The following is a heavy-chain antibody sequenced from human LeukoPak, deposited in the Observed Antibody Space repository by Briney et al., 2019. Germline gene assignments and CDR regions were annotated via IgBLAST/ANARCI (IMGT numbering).Heavy chain of an antibody. J-gene: IGHJ4*02. D-gene: IGHD3-22*01. CDR2: ISSSSYYI. CDR3: ARVEEVRDLNSGFSDFDY. V-gene: IGHV3-21*01. CDR1: GFTFSSYN. Sequence: GGSLRLSCAASGFTFSSYNMNWVRQAPGKGLEWVSSISSSSYYIYYADSLKGRFTISRDNAKNSLYLQMNSLRAEDTAVYYCARVEEVRDLNSGFSDFDYWGQGTLVTVSS.